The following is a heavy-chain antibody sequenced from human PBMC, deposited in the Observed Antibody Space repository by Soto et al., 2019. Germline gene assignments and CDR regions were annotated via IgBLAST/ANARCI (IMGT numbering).Heavy chain of an antibody. CDR1: GGAISSYY. V-gene: IGHV4-59*08. Sequence: SETLSLTCNVSGGAISSYYWNWIRQTPEKGLEWMGYVYNSGSTNYNRSLKSRVTITLDTSKNQFSLKLSSVTAADTAVYYCARTSYDSSGTAADPWGQGTLVTVSS. CDR3: ARTSYDSSGTAADP. J-gene: IGHJ5*02. CDR2: VYNSGST. D-gene: IGHD3-22*01.